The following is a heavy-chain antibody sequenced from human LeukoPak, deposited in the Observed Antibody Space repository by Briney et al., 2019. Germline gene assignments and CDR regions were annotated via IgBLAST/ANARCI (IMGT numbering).Heavy chain of an antibody. CDR3: ARGGCSSATCNYGLDV. D-gene: IGHD2-2*01. Sequence: GESLKISCKGSGYIFINYWIAWVRQMPGKGLEWMGSVYPGDSDTSYSPSFQGQVTISADKSINTAYLQWSSLKASDTAIYYCARGGCSSATCNYGLDVWGQGTTVTVSS. CDR2: VYPGDSDT. V-gene: IGHV5-51*01. CDR1: GYIFINYW. J-gene: IGHJ6*02.